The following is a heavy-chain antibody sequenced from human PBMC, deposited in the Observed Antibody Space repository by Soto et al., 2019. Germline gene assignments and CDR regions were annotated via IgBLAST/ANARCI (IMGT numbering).Heavy chain of an antibody. CDR1: GFSFMNYA. Sequence: GGSLGLSCAPSGFSFMNYALSWVRQAPGKGLDWVSISRRICCKPYYEESVKGRYTLSRDHPKNTLYLQMNTLRAEDTAVYYCAKPEGSISWGYGPDFWGQGNLVTVSS. D-gene: IGHD6-6*01. J-gene: IGHJ4*02. CDR3: AKPEGSISWGYGPDF. CDR2: SRRICCKP. V-gene: IGHV3-23*01.